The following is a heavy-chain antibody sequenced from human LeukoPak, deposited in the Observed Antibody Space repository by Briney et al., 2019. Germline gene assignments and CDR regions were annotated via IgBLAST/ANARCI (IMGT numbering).Heavy chain of an antibody. CDR3: ARDYYDILTGHHFDY. CDR1: GGSISSSNW. CDR2: IYHSGST. D-gene: IGHD3-9*01. J-gene: IGHJ4*02. V-gene: IGHV4-4*02. Sequence: SETLSLTCAVSGGSISSSNWWSWVRQPPGKGLEWIGEIYHSGSTNYNPSLKSRVTISVDKSKNQFSLKLSSVTAADTAVYYCARDYYDILTGHHFDYWGQGTLVTVSS.